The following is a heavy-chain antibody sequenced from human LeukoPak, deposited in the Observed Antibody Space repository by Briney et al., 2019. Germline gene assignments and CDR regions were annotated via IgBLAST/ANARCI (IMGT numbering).Heavy chain of an antibody. CDR3: ARRGATRVAFDI. Sequence: GGPLRLSCAASGFIFGSYGMHWVRQAPGKGLEWVAVISYDGSNKYYADSVKGLFTISRDNAKNTLYLQMNSLRAEDTAVYYCARRGATRVAFDIWGQGTMVTVSS. V-gene: IGHV3-30*03. J-gene: IGHJ3*02. D-gene: IGHD1-26*01. CDR1: GFIFGSYG. CDR2: ISYDGSNK.